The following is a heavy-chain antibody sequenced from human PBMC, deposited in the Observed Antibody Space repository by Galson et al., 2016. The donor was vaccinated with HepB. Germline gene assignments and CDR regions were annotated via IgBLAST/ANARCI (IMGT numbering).Heavy chain of an antibody. Sequence: SETLSLTCAVYGESFTGAYWSWIRQPPGKGLEWIGEIHHNGSANYNPSLTSRVTMSVDTSKNQFSLRLSPVTAADTAVYYCARAHGHFWFGQLSRPLYFDYWGQGTLVTVSS. CDR3: ARAHGHFWFGQLSRPLYFDY. D-gene: IGHD3-10*01. V-gene: IGHV4-34*01. J-gene: IGHJ4*02. CDR2: IHHNGSA. CDR1: GESFTGAY.